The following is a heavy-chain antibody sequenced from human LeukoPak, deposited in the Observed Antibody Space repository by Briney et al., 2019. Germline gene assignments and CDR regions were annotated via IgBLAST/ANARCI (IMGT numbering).Heavy chain of an antibody. Sequence: PSETLSLTCTVSGASISAFHWTWFRQPAGKGLEWIGLIYSSGSTLFNPSLKSRVAMSVDLTKNQLSLKLSSVTAADTAVYYCARGPRPIRGSRGAFDIWGQGTMVTVSS. V-gene: IGHV4-4*07. CDR1: GASISAFH. CDR2: IYSSGST. CDR3: ARGPRPIRGSRGAFDI. D-gene: IGHD2-15*01. J-gene: IGHJ3*02.